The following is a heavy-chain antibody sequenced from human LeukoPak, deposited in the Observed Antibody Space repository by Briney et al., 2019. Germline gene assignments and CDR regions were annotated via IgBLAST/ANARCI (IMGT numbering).Heavy chain of an antibody. J-gene: IGHJ3*01. Sequence: GESLKISCWGSGYSFTTHWIGWLRQMPGEGLEWMGIIYPDDSDNRYSLSFQGQVTISADKSINTAYLQWSSLEASDTAMYYCAGWGDGDVFDLWGQVTMVTVSS. V-gene: IGHV5-51*01. D-gene: IGHD2-21*02. CDR3: AGWGDGDVFDL. CDR1: GYSFTTHW. CDR2: IYPDDSDN.